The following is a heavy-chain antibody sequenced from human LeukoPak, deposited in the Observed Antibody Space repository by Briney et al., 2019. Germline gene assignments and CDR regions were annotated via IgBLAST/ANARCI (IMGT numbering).Heavy chain of an antibody. CDR1: GYTFTGYY. D-gene: IGHD3-10*01. V-gene: IGHV1-2*04. J-gene: IGHJ6*02. CDR3: ARDGGSGSYYYYGMDV. CDR2: INPNSGGA. Sequence: ASVKVSCKASGYTFTGYYMHWVRQAPGQGLEWMGWINPNSGGANYAQKFQGWVTMTRNTSISTAYMELSRLRSDDTAVYYCARDGGSGSYYYYGMDVWGQGTTVTVSS.